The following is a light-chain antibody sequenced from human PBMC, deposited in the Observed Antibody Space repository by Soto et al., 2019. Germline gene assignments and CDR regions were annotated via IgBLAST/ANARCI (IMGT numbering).Light chain of an antibody. J-gene: IGKJ1*01. CDR1: QSVSSTL. V-gene: IGKV3-20*01. CDR2: GVS. CDR3: QHYGYCSWT. Sequence: ELVLTQSPVALSLSSGERATLSCRASQSVSSTLLTWYQQKPGQAPRLLIYGVSSRATGIPDRFSGSGSGTDFTLSISRVEPEDFAVYFCQHYGYCSWTLGQGSRVEIK.